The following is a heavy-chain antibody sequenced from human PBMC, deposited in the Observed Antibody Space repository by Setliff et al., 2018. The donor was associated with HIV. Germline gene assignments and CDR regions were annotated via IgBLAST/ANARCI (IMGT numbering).Heavy chain of an antibody. CDR3: ATPGDCSSTSCYDYYYYYGMDV. V-gene: IGHV1-69*05. J-gene: IGHJ6*02. D-gene: IGHD2-2*01. Sequence: SVKVSCKGSGYRFMSYGFTWVRQAPGQGLEWMGGIIPIFGTANYAQKFQGRVTITTDESTSTAYMELSSLRSEDTAVYYCATPGDCSSTSCYDYYYYYGMDVWGQGTTVTVSS. CDR2: IIPIFGTA. CDR1: GYRFMSYG.